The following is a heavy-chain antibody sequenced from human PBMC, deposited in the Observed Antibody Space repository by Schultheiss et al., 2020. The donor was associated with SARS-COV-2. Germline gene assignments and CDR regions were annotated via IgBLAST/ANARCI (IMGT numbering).Heavy chain of an antibody. CDR3: ARSPEDCSSTSCYRGDAFDI. CDR2: ISYDGSNK. Sequence: GGSLRLSCAASGFTFSSYGMHWVRQAPGKGLEWVAVISYDGSNKYYADSVKGRFTISRDNSKNTLYLQMNSLRAEDTAVYYCARSPEDCSSTSCYRGDAFDIWGQGTTVTVSS. D-gene: IGHD2-2*02. CDR1: GFTFSSYG. J-gene: IGHJ3*02. V-gene: IGHV3-30*03.